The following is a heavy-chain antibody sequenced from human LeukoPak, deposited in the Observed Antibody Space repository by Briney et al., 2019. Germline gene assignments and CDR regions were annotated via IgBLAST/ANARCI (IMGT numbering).Heavy chain of an antibody. CDR2: VGRDGSEK. Sequence: GGSLRLSCGASGFTFSDYWMTWVRQVPGKGLEWVANVGRDGSEKNYVDSVEGRFTISRANAKKSLDLEMNSLRVEDTALYYCAKVGTWELQRVFENWGQGTLVTVSS. CDR1: GFTFSDYW. CDR3: AKVGTWELQRVFEN. V-gene: IGHV3-7*01. J-gene: IGHJ4*02. D-gene: IGHD1-26*01.